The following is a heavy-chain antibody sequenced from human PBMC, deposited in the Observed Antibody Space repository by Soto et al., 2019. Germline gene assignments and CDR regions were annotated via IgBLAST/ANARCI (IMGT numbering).Heavy chain of an antibody. Sequence: PSETLSLTCTVSGGSISSYYWSWIRQPPGKGLEWIGYIYYSGSTNYNPSHKSRVTISVDTSKNQFSLKLSSVTAADTAVYYCARDTAAGTNYYYYMDVWGKGTTVT. V-gene: IGHV4-59*01. J-gene: IGHJ6*03. CDR1: GGSISSYY. D-gene: IGHD6-13*01. CDR2: IYYSGST. CDR3: ARDTAAGTNYYYYMDV.